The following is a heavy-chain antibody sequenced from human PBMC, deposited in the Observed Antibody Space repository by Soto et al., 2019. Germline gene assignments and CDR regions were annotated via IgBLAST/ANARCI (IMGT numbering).Heavy chain of an antibody. CDR1: GGSISSGDYY. CDR2: IYYSGST. J-gene: IGHJ6*02. CDR3: AREKYGGNSRYYYGMDV. V-gene: IGHV4-30-4*01. D-gene: IGHD2-21*02. Sequence: SETLSLTCTVSGGSISSGDYYWSWIRQPPGRGLEWIGYIYYSGSTYYNPSLKSRVTISVDTSKNQFSLKLSSVTAADTAVYYCAREKYGGNSRYYYGMDVWGQGTTVTVSS.